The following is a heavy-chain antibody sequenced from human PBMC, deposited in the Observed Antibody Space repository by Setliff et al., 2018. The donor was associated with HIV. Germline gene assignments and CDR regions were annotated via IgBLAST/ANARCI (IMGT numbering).Heavy chain of an antibody. V-gene: IGHV1-3*03. CDR2: VNCYSGTT. Sequence: GASVKVSCKASGYVFTNFAIHWVRQAPGQRLGWMGWVNCYSGTTQYSQEVQGRVTITRDTSANTAYMELRSLTYDDMAVYYCARGHTTPIAVAGTGVDLDPWGQGTLVTVSS. J-gene: IGHJ5*02. CDR3: ARGHTTPIAVAGTGVDLDP. CDR1: GYVFTNFA. D-gene: IGHD6-19*01.